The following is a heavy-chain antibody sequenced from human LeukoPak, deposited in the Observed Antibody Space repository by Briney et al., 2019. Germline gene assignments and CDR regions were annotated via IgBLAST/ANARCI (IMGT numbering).Heavy chain of an antibody. CDR1: GYTFTGYY. CDR2: INPNSGGT. V-gene: IGHV1-2*02. D-gene: IGHD3-10*01. Sequence: ASVKVSCKASGYTFTGYYMHWVRQAPGQGLEWMGWINPNSGGTNYAQKFQGRVTMTRDTSISTAYMELSRLRSDDTAVYYCARDVPSGNYYGSGTFDYWGQGTLVTVSS. CDR3: ARDVPSGNYYGSGTFDY. J-gene: IGHJ4*02.